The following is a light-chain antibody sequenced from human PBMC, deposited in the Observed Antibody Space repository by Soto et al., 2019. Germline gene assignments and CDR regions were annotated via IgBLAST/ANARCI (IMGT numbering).Light chain of an antibody. CDR1: SSDVGSYNR. CDR2: EVT. J-gene: IGLJ1*01. V-gene: IGLV2-18*02. Sequence: QPALTQPPSVSGSPGQSVTISCTGTSSDVGSYNRVSWHKQPPGAAPKLVIYEVTHRPSGVPDRFSGSKSGNTASLTISGLQAEDKADFYCYSYTSSSTYVFGTGTKVTVL. CDR3: YSYTSSSTYV.